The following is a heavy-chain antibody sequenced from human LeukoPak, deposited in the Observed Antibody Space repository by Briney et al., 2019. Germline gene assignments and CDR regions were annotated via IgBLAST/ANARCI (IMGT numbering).Heavy chain of an antibody. V-gene: IGHV3-23*01. J-gene: IGHJ4*02. D-gene: IGHD6-13*01. CDR1: GFTFSSSA. Sequence: GGSLRLSCAASGFTFSSSAMSWVRQAPGKGLEWLSAISGSGGSTYYADSVKGRFTISRDNSKNTLYLQMNSLRAEDTAVYYCAKISSSWYDYYFDYWGQGTLVTVSS. CDR2: ISGSGGST. CDR3: AKISSSWYDYYFDY.